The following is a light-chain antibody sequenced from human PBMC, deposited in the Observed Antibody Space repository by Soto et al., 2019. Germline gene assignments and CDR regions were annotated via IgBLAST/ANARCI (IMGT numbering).Light chain of an antibody. CDR2: TDN. CDR1: NSNIGRHT. V-gene: IGLV1-44*01. CDR3: AAWDDSLGAWV. J-gene: IGLJ3*02. Sequence: QSVLTQPPSASATPGQRVTISCSGSNSNIGRHTVNWYQQLPGTAPKLLIYTDNQRPSGVPDRFSDSKSGTSASLAISALQSEDDAAYYCAAWDDSLGAWVFGGGTKLTVL.